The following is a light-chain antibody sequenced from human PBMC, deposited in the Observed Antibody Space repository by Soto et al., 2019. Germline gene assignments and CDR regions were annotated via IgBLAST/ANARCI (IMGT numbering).Light chain of an antibody. V-gene: IGKV3-15*01. CDR2: GAS. CDR1: QSVSSN. J-gene: IGKJ1*01. Sequence: EIVMTQSPATLSVSPGERATLSCRASQSVSSNLVWYQQKPGQAPRLLIYGASPRATGISARFSGSGSGTEFTLTISSLQSEDFAVYYCQQYNNWPQTFGQGTKVEIK. CDR3: QQYNNWPQT.